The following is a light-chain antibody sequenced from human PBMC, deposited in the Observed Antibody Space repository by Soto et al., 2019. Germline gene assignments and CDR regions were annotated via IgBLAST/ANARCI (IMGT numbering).Light chain of an antibody. V-gene: IGKV3-11*01. CDR3: QQRSNWPLLT. CDR2: DAV. J-gene: IGKJ4*01. Sequence: EIELTQSPATLSLSPGERATLSCRASQSVSSFLVWYQQKPGQAPRLLIYDAVNRVTGIPARFSGSGSGTDFTLTISSLEPEDFAVYYCQQRSNWPLLTFGGGTKVDIK. CDR1: QSVSSF.